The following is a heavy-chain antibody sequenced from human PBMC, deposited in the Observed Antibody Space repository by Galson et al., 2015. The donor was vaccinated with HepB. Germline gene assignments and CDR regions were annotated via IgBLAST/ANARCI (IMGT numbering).Heavy chain of an antibody. V-gene: IGHV3-43*01. D-gene: IGHD3-9*01. CDR3: AKDFRGHYDSLTGYSVPPPKPHYGMDV. J-gene: IGHJ6*02. CDR2: ISWGGGST. Sequence: SLRLSCAASGFTFDDYTMHWVRQAPGKGLEWVSLISWGGGSTYYADSVKGRFTISRDNSKNSLYLQMNSLRTEDTALYYCAKDFRGHYDSLTGYSVPPPKPHYGMDVWGQGTTVTVSS. CDR1: GFTFDDYT.